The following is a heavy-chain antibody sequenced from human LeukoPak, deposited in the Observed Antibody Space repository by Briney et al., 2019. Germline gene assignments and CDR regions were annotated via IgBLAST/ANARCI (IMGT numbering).Heavy chain of an antibody. Sequence: ASVMVSCKTSGYTFTNHGISWVRQAPGQGLEWMGWISGYNGNTTYVQKFRGRITMTTDTSTSTAYLHLRSLSSDDTALYYCARDLSLGRHDDGEPFDSWGQGTLVTVSS. CDR3: ARDLSLGRHDDGEPFDS. D-gene: IGHD4-17*01. CDR2: ISGYNGNT. J-gene: IGHJ4*02. V-gene: IGHV1-18*01. CDR1: GYTFTNHG.